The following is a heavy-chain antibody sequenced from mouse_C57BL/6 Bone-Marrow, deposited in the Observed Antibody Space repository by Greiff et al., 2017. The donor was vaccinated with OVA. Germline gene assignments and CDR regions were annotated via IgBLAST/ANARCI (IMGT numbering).Heavy chain of an antibody. CDR3: ARAPYGSSYYAMDY. CDR1: GFTFSSYA. D-gene: IGHD1-1*01. J-gene: IGHJ4*01. Sequence: EVKLVESGGGLVKPGGSLKLSCAASGFTFSSYAMSWVRQTPEQRLEWVATISDGGSYTYYPDNVKGRFTISRDNAKNNLYLQMSHLKSEDTAMYYCARAPYGSSYYAMDYWGQGTSVTVSS. V-gene: IGHV5-4*03. CDR2: ISDGGSYT.